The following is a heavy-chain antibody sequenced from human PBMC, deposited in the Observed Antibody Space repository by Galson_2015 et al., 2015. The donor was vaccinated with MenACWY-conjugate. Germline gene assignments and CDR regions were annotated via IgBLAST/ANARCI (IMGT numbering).Heavy chain of an antibody. CDR2: TYHRSKWFN. V-gene: IGHV6-1*01. Sequence: CAISGDSVSRNSAAWNWIRQSPSRGLEWLGRTYHRSKWFNEYAASVKSRITINADTSKNQFSLQLNSVTPEDMAVYYCGREFYGMDVWGRGTTVTVSS. J-gene: IGHJ6*02. CDR3: GREFYGMDV. CDR1: GDSVSRNSAA.